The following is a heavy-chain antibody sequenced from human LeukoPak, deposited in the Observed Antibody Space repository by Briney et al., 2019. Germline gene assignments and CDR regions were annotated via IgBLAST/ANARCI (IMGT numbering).Heavy chain of an antibody. V-gene: IGHV4-59*01. J-gene: IGHJ3*02. CDR1: GGSISSYY. Sequence: PSETLSLTCTVSGGSISSYYWSWIRQPPGKGLEWIGNIYYSGSTNYNPSLKSRVTISVDTSKNQFSLKLSSVTAADTAVYYCARDQHDSSGYYYDAFDIWDQGTMVTVSS. CDR2: IYYSGST. CDR3: ARDQHDSSGYYYDAFDI. D-gene: IGHD3-22*01.